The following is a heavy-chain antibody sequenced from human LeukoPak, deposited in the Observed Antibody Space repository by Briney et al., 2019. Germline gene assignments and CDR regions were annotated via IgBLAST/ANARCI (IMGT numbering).Heavy chain of an antibody. CDR2: ISYDGSNK. CDR1: GFTLSSYA. J-gene: IGHJ4*02. CDR3: ARDYQLLTSN. V-gene: IGHV3-30*04. Sequence: GGSLRLSCAASGFTLSSYAMHWVRQAPGKGLEWVAVISYDGSNKYYADSVKGRFTISRDNSKNTLYLQMNSLRAEDTAVYYCARDYQLLTSNWGQGTLVTVSS. D-gene: IGHD2-2*01.